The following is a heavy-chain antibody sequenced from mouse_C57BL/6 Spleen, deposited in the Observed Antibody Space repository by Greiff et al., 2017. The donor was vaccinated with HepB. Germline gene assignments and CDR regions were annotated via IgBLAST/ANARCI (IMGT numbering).Heavy chain of an antibody. D-gene: IGHD2-1*01. Sequence: EVKLMESEGGLVQPGSSMKLSCTASGFTFSDYYMAWVRQVPEKGLEWVANINYDGSSTYYLDSLKSRFIISRDNAKNILYLQMSSLKSEDTATYYCARDPGNYFFDYWGQGTTLTVSS. J-gene: IGHJ2*01. CDR2: INYDGSST. CDR3: ARDPGNYFFDY. V-gene: IGHV5-16*01. CDR1: GFTFSDYY.